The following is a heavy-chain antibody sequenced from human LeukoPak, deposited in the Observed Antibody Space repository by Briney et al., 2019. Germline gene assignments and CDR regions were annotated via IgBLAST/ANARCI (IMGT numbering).Heavy chain of an antibody. J-gene: IGHJ4*02. CDR3: TRDQTPYY. V-gene: IGHV3-49*04. Sequence: GGSLRLSCTASGFTFGDYAMTWVRQAPGKGLEWVGFIRSKVYGGTPEYAASVKGRFTISRDDFKGIAYLQMNSLKTEDTAVYYCTRDQTPYYWGQGTLVTVSS. CDR1: GFTFGDYA. CDR2: IRSKVYGGTP.